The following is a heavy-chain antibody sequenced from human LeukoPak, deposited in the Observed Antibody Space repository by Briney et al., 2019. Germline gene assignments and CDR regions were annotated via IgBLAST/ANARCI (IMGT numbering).Heavy chain of an antibody. Sequence: ASVKVSCKASGYTFTSYDINWVRQATGQGLEWMGWMNPNSGNTGYAQKFQGRVTMTRNTSISTAYMELSSLRSEGTAVYYCARGLTKVRGVISRWFDPWGQGTLVTVSS. CDR1: GYTFTSYD. CDR2: MNPNSGNT. CDR3: ARGLTKVRGVISRWFDP. V-gene: IGHV1-8*01. J-gene: IGHJ5*02. D-gene: IGHD3-10*01.